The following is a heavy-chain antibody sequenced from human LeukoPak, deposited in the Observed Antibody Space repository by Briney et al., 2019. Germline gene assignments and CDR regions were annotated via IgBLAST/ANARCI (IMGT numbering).Heavy chain of an antibody. J-gene: IGHJ4*02. CDR3: AREANYYGSGSYFEGTFDY. CDR1: GYSISSGYY. D-gene: IGHD3-10*01. Sequence: SETLSLTCTVSGYSISSGYYWGWIRQPPGKGLEWIGSIFHSGSTYYNPSLKSRVTISVDTSKNEFSLKLTSVTPADTAAYYCAREANYYGSGSYFEGTFDYWGQGSLVTVSS. V-gene: IGHV4-38-2*02. CDR2: IFHSGST.